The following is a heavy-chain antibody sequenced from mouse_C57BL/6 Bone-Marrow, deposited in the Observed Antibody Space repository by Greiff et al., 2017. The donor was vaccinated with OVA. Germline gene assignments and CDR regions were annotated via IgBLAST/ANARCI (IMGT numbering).Heavy chain of an antibody. CDR2: INPNNGGT. Sequence: EVQLQQSGPELVKPGASVKIPCKASGYTFTDYNMDWVKQSHGKSLEWIGDINPNNGGTIYNQKFKGKATLTVDKSSSTAYMELRSLTSEDTAVYYCARCYGSSYRAWFAYWGQGTLVTVSA. D-gene: IGHD1-1*01. V-gene: IGHV1-18*01. CDR1: GYTFTDYN. J-gene: IGHJ3*01. CDR3: ARCYGSSYRAWFAY.